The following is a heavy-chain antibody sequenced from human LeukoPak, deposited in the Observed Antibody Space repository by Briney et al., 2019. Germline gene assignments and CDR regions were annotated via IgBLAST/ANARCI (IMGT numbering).Heavy chain of an antibody. Sequence: ASVKVSCKTSGYSFTSYHMHWLRQAPGQGLEWVGILKSSGGTTVYAQKFQGRVTVTRDASTSTVYMELSSLSSEDTAVYYCAREDPHTYNFDFWGPGTLVTVSS. J-gene: IGHJ4*02. V-gene: IGHV1-46*01. CDR2: LKSSGGTT. D-gene: IGHD1-1*01. CDR3: AREDPHTYNFDF. CDR1: GYSFTSYH.